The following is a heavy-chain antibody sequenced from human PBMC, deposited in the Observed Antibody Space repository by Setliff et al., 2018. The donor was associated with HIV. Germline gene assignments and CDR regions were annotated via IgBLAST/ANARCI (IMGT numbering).Heavy chain of an antibody. Sequence: ASVKVSCKASGYMFTGYYIHWVRQAPGQGLEWVGWINPNSGDTNYAQEFQGRVTMTRDTSISTAYMELSSLRSDDTAVYYCARDNYYDKSGNYYGGYWGQGTLVTVSS. D-gene: IGHD3-22*01. CDR1: GYMFTGYY. CDR3: ARDNYYDKSGNYYGGY. V-gene: IGHV1-2*02. J-gene: IGHJ4*02. CDR2: INPNSGDT.